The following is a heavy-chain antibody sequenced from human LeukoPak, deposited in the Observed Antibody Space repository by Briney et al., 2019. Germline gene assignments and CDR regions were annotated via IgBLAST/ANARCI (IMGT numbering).Heavy chain of an antibody. J-gene: IGHJ5*02. CDR3: ARASITIFGVVRTRFDP. D-gene: IGHD3-3*01. CDR1: GGSISSGGYY. V-gene: IGHV4-31*03. Sequence: SETLSLTCTVSGGSISSGGYYWSWIRQHPGKGLEWIGYIYYSGSTYYNPSLKSRVTISVDTSKNQFSLKLSSVTAADTAVYYCARASITIFGVVRTRFDPWGQGTLVTVSS. CDR2: IYYSGST.